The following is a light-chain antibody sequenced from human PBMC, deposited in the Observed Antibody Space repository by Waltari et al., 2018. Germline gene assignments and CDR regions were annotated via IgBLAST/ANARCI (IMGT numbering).Light chain of an antibody. CDR2: RNN. J-gene: IGLJ1*01. Sequence: QSVLTQPPSASETPGQRVTIPCSGSHSNPGSNSLYWYQQLPGSAPKLLIYRNNLRPSGVPDRFSASKYGTLASLVISGLRSEDEGVYYCASWDESHYVFGGGTTVTVL. V-gene: IGLV1-47*01. CDR3: ASWDESHYV. CDR1: HSNPGSNS.